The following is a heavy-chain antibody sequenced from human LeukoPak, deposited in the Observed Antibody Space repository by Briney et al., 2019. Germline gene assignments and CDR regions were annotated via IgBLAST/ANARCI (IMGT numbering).Heavy chain of an antibody. D-gene: IGHD2/OR15-2a*01. Sequence: SETLSLTCTVSGGSISSSSYYWGWIRQPPGKGLEWIGSIYYSGSTYYNPSLKSRLTISVDTSRNQFFLKLSSVTATDTALYYCARSKANSHDTFDVWGQGTMVTVSS. CDR2: IYYSGST. CDR1: GGSISSSSYY. CDR3: ARSKANSHDTFDV. V-gene: IGHV4-39*01. J-gene: IGHJ3*01.